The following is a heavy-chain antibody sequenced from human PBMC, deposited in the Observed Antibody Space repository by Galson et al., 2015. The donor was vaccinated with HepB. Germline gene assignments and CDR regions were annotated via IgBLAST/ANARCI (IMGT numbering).Heavy chain of an antibody. J-gene: IGHJ5*02. CDR3: STDVLYSTFWSWFDP. V-gene: IGHV3-15*01. Sequence: SLRLSCAASGFTFNNAWMSWVRQAPGKGLEWVGHIKSKTDGETTDYAAPVKGRFTISRDDSNNTLYLQMNSLKTDDTAVYYCSTDVLYSTFWSWFDPWGQGTLVTVSS. D-gene: IGHD6-13*01. CDR2: IKSKTDGETT. CDR1: GFTFNNAW.